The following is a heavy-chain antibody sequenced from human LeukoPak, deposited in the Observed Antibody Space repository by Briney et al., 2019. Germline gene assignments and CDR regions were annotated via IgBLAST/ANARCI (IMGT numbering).Heavy chain of an antibody. Sequence: ASVKVSCKASGYTFTGYYMHWVRQAPGQGLEWMGWINPNSGGTNYAQKLQGRVTMTRDTSISTAYMELSRLRSDDTAVYYCARNEYCSSTSCPHKGKWFDPWGEETLVTVSS. CDR2: INPNSGGT. CDR3: ARNEYCSSTSCPHKGKWFDP. J-gene: IGHJ5*02. CDR1: GYTFTGYY. D-gene: IGHD2-2*01. V-gene: IGHV1-2*02.